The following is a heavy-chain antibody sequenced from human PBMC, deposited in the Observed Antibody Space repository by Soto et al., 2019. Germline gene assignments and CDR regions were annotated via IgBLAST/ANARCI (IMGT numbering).Heavy chain of an antibody. V-gene: IGHV4-4*02. J-gene: IGHJ4*02. D-gene: IGHD3-9*01. Sequence: QVQLRESGPGLVKPSGTLSLTCVVSGGSISSNLWSWVRQPSGKGLEWIGEIYHSGSTNYNPSLKSRVTISIDKSTNQFSLKLNSVTAADTAVYYCARVGYDILTGYSDYWGQGTLVTVSS. CDR1: GGSISSNL. CDR2: IYHSGST. CDR3: ARVGYDILTGYSDY.